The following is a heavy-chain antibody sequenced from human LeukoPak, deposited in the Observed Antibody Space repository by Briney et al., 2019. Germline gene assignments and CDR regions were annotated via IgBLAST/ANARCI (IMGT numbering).Heavy chain of an antibody. D-gene: IGHD4-17*01. V-gene: IGHV1-69*13. Sequence: GASVKVSCKASGYTFTGYYMHWVRQAPGQGLEWMGGIIPIFGTAYYAQKFQGRVTITADESTSTAYMELSSLRSEDTAVYYCARVDGDYPHSFFDYWGQGTLVTVSS. J-gene: IGHJ4*02. CDR1: GYTFTGYY. CDR2: IIPIFGTA. CDR3: ARVDGDYPHSFFDY.